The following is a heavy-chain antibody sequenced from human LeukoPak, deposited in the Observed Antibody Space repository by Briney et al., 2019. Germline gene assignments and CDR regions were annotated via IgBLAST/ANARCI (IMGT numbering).Heavy chain of an antibody. CDR2: IYTSGST. J-gene: IGHJ3*02. D-gene: IGHD6-13*01. Sequence: SETLSLTCTVSGGSISSYYWSWIRQPAGKGLEWIGRIYTSGSTNYNPSLRSRVTMSVDTSKNQFSLKLSSVTAADTAVYYCARDMSPRYSSSSNAFDIWGQGTMVTVSS. V-gene: IGHV4-4*07. CDR1: GGSISSYY. CDR3: ARDMSPRYSSSSNAFDI.